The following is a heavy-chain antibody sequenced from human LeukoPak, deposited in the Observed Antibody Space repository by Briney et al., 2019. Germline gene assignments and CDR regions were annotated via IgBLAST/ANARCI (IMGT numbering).Heavy chain of an antibody. V-gene: IGHV1-69*01. CDR3: ARGFSVDTVMVTGYRDFYGLDV. CDR2: IIPIFGTA. Sequence: ASVKVSSKASVDTFSSFAISWVRQAPGQGLEWMGGIIPIFGTANYAQKFQGRVTITADESTSTAYMEVSSLRSEDTAVYYCARGFSVDTVMVTGYRDFYGLDVWGQGTTVTVS. CDR1: VDTFSSFA. D-gene: IGHD5-18*01. J-gene: IGHJ6*02.